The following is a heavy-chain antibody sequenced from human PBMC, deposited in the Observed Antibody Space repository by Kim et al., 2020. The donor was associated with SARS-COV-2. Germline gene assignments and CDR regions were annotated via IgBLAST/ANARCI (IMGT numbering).Heavy chain of an antibody. J-gene: IGHJ6*02. CDR3: AKMVIMDGYNYFYYYAMDV. CDR2: ISGGAVNK. Sequence: GGSLRLSCVVSGFTFDTYAMSWVRQAPGKGPEWVSVISGGAVNKFYADSVRGRFTISRDNSNNMLYLQMNSLSDEDTALYYCAKMVIMDGYNYFYYYAMDVWGQGTTVTVSS. CDR1: GFTFDTYA. V-gene: IGHV3-23*01. D-gene: IGHD2-21*01.